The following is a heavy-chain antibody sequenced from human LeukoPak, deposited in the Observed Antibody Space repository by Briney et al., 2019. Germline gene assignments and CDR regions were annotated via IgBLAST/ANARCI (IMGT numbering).Heavy chain of an antibody. CDR1: EFTFGSHA. V-gene: IGHV3-48*03. Sequence: PGGSLRLSCAGSEFTFGSHAMNWVRQAPGKGLEWVSYISTTGSTVYYADSVEGRFTISRDNAKNLLYLQMNSLRAEDAAVYYCAKDFPHYYESSHGMDAWGQGTTVTVSS. CDR2: ISTTGSTV. D-gene: IGHD3-22*01. J-gene: IGHJ6*02. CDR3: AKDFPHYYESSHGMDA.